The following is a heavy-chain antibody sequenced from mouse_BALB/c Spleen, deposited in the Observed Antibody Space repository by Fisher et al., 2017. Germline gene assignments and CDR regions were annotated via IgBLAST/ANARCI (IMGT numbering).Heavy chain of an antibody. J-gene: IGHJ4*01. V-gene: IGHV1-26*01. CDR3: ARGYGNCAMDY. D-gene: IGHD2-10*02. Sequence: KFKGKATLTVDNSSSTAYMELRSLTSEDSAVYYCARGYGNCAMDYWGQGTSVTVSS.